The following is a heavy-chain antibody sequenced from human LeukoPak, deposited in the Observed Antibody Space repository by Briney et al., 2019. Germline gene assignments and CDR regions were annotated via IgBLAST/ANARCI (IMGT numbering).Heavy chain of an antibody. CDR1: GFTFSNAW. V-gene: IGHV3-15*01. CDR3: TTYRSWNGGVIDY. J-gene: IGHJ4*02. CDR2: IKSKTDGGTT. Sequence: GGSLRLSCAASGFTFSNAWMSWVRQAPGKGLEWVGRIKSKTDGGTTDYAAPVKGSFTISRDDSKNTLYLQMSSLKTEDTAVYYCTTYRSWNGGVIDYWGQGTLVTVSS. D-gene: IGHD1-1*01.